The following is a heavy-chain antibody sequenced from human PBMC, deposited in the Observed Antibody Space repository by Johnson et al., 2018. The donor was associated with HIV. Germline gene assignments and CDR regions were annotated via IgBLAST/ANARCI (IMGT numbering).Heavy chain of an antibody. D-gene: IGHD6-6*01. CDR3: ASMAARRVSAFDI. Sequence: QVYLVESGGGVVQPGRSLRLSCAASGFTFSSYGMHWVRQAPGKGLEWVAVIWYDGSNKYYADSVKGRFTISRDNSKNTLYLQMNSLRAEDTAVYYCASMAARRVSAFDIWGQGTMVTVSS. J-gene: IGHJ3*02. CDR2: IWYDGSNK. CDR1: GFTFSSYG. V-gene: IGHV3-33*01.